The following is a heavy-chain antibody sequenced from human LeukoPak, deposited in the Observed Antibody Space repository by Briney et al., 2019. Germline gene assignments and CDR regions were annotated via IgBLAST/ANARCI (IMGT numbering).Heavy chain of an antibody. CDR3: AKDRTVVGATSFDY. J-gene: IGHJ4*02. V-gene: IGHV3-30*18. CDR2: IAYDGSVK. D-gene: IGHD1-26*01. CDR1: GFPFSTFG. Sequence: PGRSLRLSCAASGFPFSTFGMHWVRQAPGKGLEWVAAIAYDGSVKCYPDSLKGRLTISRDNSKNTLYLQMNSLRTEDTAVYSCAKDRTVVGATSFDYWGLGTLVTVSS.